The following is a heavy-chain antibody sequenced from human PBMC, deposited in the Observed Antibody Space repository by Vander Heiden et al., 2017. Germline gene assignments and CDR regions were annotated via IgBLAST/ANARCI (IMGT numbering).Heavy chain of an antibody. Sequence: QVQLVQSGAEVKKPGSSVKVSCKASGGNYSSYAISWVRQAHGQGLEWMGGIIPILGIANYAQKFQGRVTITADKSTSTAYMELSSLRSEDTAVYYCARGITGYDSSGYYFDYWGQGTLVTVSS. CDR3: ARGITGYDSSGYYFDY. D-gene: IGHD3-22*01. CDR1: GGNYSSYA. CDR2: IIPILGIA. V-gene: IGHV1-69*10. J-gene: IGHJ4*02.